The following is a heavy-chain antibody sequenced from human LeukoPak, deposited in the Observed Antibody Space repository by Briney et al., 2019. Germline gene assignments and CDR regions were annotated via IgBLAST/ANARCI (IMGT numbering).Heavy chain of an antibody. J-gene: IGHJ5*02. D-gene: IGHD6-13*01. CDR3: ASRRSSWYVTRSHWFDP. Sequence: SETLSLTCTVSGGSISSSSYYWGWIRQPPGKGLEWIGSIYYSVSTYYNPSLKSRVTISVDTSKNQFSLKLSSVTAAETAVYYCASRRSSWYVTRSHWFDPWGQGTLVTVSS. CDR2: IYYSVST. V-gene: IGHV4-39*01. CDR1: GGSISSSSYY.